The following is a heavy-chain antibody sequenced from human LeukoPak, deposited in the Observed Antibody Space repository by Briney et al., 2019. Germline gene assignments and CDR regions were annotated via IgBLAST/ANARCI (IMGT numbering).Heavy chain of an antibody. CDR1: GGSISSYY. CDR2: IYYSGST. D-gene: IGHD3-10*01. V-gene: IGHV4-59*01. CDR3: ARDGGYGSGSSYYNY. Sequence: SETLSLTCTVSGGSISSYYWSWIRQPPGKGLEWIGYIYYSGSTNYNPSLKSRVTISVDTSKNQFSLKLSSVTAADTAVYYCARDGGYGSGSSYYNYWGQGTLVTVSS. J-gene: IGHJ4*02.